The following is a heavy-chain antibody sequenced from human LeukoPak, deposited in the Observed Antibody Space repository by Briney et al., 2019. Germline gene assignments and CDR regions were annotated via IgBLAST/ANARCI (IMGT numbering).Heavy chain of an antibody. V-gene: IGHV3-74*01. CDR3: AKQRVSNGYYYFDY. Sequence: GGSLRLSCAASGFTFSSYWMQWVRQAPGKGLVWVSRLSPDGSSTTSADSVKGRFTISRDNPKNTVYLQMNSLRAEDTAVYYCAKQRVSNGYYYFDYWGQGTLVTVSS. J-gene: IGHJ4*02. CDR1: GFTFSSYW. CDR2: LSPDGSST. D-gene: IGHD3-22*01.